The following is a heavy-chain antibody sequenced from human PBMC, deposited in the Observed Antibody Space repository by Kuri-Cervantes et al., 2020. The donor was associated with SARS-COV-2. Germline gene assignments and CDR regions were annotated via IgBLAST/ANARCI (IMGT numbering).Heavy chain of an antibody. CDR3: AKDMAGNVIVAGTRLVVGALWD. D-gene: IGHD6-19*01. V-gene: IGHV3-9*03. J-gene: IGHJ4*02. CDR2: ISWDSGNI. CDR1: GFTFDDYG. Sequence: GGSLRLSCAASGFTFDDYGMHWVRQAPGKGLEWVSGISWDSGNIGYADSVKGRFTVSRDNAKNSLYLQMDSLRAEDMALYYCAKDMAGNVIVAGTRLVVGALWDWGQGTLVTVSS.